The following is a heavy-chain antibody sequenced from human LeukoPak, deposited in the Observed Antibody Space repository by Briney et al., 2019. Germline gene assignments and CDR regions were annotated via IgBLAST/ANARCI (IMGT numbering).Heavy chain of an antibody. CDR2: IYTSGST. Sequence: SETLSLTCTVSGGSISSGNYYWSWIRQPAGKGLEWIGRIYTSGSTNYNPSLKSRVTISVDTSKNQFSLKLSSVTAADTAVYYCAREQRRYCSSTSCYAFDIWGQGTMITVSS. V-gene: IGHV4-61*02. CDR3: AREQRRYCSSTSCYAFDI. J-gene: IGHJ3*02. CDR1: GGSISSGNYY. D-gene: IGHD2-2*01.